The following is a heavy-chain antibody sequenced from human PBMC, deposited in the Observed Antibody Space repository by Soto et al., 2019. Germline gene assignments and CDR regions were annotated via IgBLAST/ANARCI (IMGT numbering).Heavy chain of an antibody. D-gene: IGHD6-13*01. Sequence: PGGSLRLSCAASGFIFSSYNMNWVRQAPGKGLEWISYIRISGSSGSSTTYYADSVKGRFTISRDNAKNSLYLQMSSLRDEDTVVYYCARDGNRSSWPDLDYWGQGTLVPVSS. CDR1: GFIFSSYN. CDR2: IRISGSSGSSTT. J-gene: IGHJ4*02. V-gene: IGHV3-48*02. CDR3: ARDGNRSSWPDLDY.